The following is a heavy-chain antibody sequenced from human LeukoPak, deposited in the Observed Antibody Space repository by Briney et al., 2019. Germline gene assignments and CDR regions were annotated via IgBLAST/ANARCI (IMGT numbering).Heavy chain of an antibody. CDR1: GGSFSGYY. CDR3: ARLVILYYDILTGYPRDYYYYGMDV. J-gene: IGHJ6*02. V-gene: IGHV4-34*01. D-gene: IGHD3-9*01. CDR2: INHSGST. Sequence: SETLSLTCAVYGGSFSGYYWSWIRQPPGKGLEWIGEINHSGSTNYNPSLKSRVTISVDTSKNQFSLKLSSVTAADTAVYYCARLVILYYDILTGYPRDYYYYGMDVWGQGTTVTVSS.